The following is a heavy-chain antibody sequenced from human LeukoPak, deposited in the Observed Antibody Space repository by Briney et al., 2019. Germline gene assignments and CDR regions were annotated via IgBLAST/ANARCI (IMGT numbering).Heavy chain of an antibody. Sequence: SETLSLTCTVSGYSISSGYYWSWIRQPPGKGLEWIEYIYYSGSTNYNPSLKSRVTISVDTSKNQFSLKLSSVTAADTAVYYCARTTEAHSWRTRYYDYYMDVWGKGTTVTVSS. J-gene: IGHJ6*03. D-gene: IGHD6-13*01. CDR3: ARTTEAHSWRTRYYDYYMDV. V-gene: IGHV4-61*01. CDR1: GYSISSGYY. CDR2: IYYSGST.